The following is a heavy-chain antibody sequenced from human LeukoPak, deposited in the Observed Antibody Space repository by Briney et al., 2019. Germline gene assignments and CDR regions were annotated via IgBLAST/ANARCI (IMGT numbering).Heavy chain of an antibody. CDR2: ISGSGGST. J-gene: IGHJ4*02. D-gene: IGHD3-22*01. V-gene: IGHV3-23*01. CDR1: GFTFSSYA. Sequence: PGGSLRLSCAASGFTFSSYAMSWVRQAPGKGLEWVSAISGSGGSTYYADSVKGRFTISRDNSKNTLYLQMNSLRAEDTAVYYCAKPGAPYYYDSSGYFDYWGQGTLVTVSS. CDR3: AKPGAPYYYDSSGYFDY.